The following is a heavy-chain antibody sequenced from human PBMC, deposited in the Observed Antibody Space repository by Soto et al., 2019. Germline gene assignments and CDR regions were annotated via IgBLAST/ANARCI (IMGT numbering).Heavy chain of an antibody. V-gene: IGHV4-39*01. CDR3: ARRERAAGTDWWFDP. D-gene: IGHD6-13*01. CDR1: GGSISSSSFH. CDR2: IYYSGST. J-gene: IGHJ5*02. Sequence: QLQLQESGPGLVKPSETLSLTCTVSGGSISSSSFHWGWIRQPPGKGLEWIGSIYYSGSTYYSPSLKSRVTISVDTSKSPFPLKLSSVTAADTAVYYCARRERAAGTDWWFDPWGQGTLVTVSS.